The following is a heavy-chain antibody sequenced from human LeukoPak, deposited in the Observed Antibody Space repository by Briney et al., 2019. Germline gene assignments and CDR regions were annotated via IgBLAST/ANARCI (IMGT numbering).Heavy chain of an antibody. CDR1: GFTFSSYS. D-gene: IGHD6-13*01. CDR2: ISSSSSYT. V-gene: IGHV3-21*04. Sequence: GGSLRLSCAASGFTFSSYSMNWVRQAPGKGLEWVSSISSSSSYTYYADSVKGRFTISRDNAKNSLYLQMNSLRAEDTAVYYCARDTPRIAAAFDPWGQGTLVTVSS. CDR3: ARDTPRIAAAFDP. J-gene: IGHJ5*02.